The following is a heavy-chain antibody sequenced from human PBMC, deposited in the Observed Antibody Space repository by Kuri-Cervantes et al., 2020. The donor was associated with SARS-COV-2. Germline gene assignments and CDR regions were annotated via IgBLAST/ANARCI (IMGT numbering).Heavy chain of an antibody. J-gene: IGHJ4*02. V-gene: IGHV1-69*13. CDR2: IIPIFAKA. D-gene: IGHD3-22*01. CDR3: AWGPGLSDSRGYYYFY. CDR1: GGTFSSYA. Sequence: SVKVSCKASGGTFSSYAISWVRQAPGQGLEWMGGIIPIFAKANYAQKFQGRVTITADQSTSTAYMELSSLRSEDTAVYYCAWGPGLSDSRGYYYFYWGQGTPVTVSS.